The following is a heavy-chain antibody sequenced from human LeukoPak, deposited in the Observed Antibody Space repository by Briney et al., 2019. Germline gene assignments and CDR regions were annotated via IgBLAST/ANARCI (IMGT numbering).Heavy chain of an antibody. J-gene: IGHJ4*02. CDR3: ARDLSSTPNWEFDY. CDR1: GYTFNGYF. CDR2: INPSSGVT. D-gene: IGHD7-27*01. V-gene: IGHV1-2*06. Sequence: ASVKVFCNTSGYTFNGYFIHWVRQAAGQGLEWMGRINPSSGVTEYAQNFQGRVAMSRDTSISTASMELSWLTSDDTAMYYCARDLSSTPNWEFDYWGQGTLVTVSS.